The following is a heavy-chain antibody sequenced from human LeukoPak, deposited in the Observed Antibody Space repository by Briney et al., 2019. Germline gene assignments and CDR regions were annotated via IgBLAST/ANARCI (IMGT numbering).Heavy chain of an antibody. Sequence: GGSLRLSCAASGFTFSCYAMSLAPQAPGKGLELVSGISGSGGSTYYPDSVKGRFTISRDISKNRLYLQMNSLRAEYTAVYYCAKRPRGNYFDPFSYWGQGPLVIASS. CDR2: ISGSGGST. D-gene: IGHD3-10*01. CDR1: GFTFSCYA. CDR3: AKRPRGNYFDPFSY. J-gene: IGHJ4*02. V-gene: IGHV3-23*01.